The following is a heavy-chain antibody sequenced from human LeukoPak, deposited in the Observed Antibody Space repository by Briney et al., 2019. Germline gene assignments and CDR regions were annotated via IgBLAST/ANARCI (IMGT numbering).Heavy chain of an antibody. D-gene: IGHD6-19*01. V-gene: IGHV3-43D*03. CDR2: ISWDGGST. J-gene: IGHJ4*02. CDR3: AKDAGSGWYGSFDY. CDR1: GFTFDDYA. Sequence: GGSLRLSCAASGFTFDDYAMHWVRQAPGKGLEWVSLISWDGGSTYYADSVKGRFTISRDNSKNSLYLQMNSLRAEDTALYYCAKDAGSGWYGSFDYWGQGTLVTVSS.